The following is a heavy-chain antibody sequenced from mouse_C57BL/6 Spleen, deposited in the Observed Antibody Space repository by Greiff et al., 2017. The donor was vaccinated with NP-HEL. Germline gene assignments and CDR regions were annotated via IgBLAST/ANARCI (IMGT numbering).Heavy chain of an antibody. CDR2: IYPGDGDT. CDR1: GYAFSSSW. V-gene: IGHV1-82*01. CDR3: ARGAFMDY. Sequence: QVQLKESGPELVKPGASVKISCKASGYAFSSSWMNWVKQRPGKGLEWIGRIYPGDGDTNYNGKFKGKATLTADKSSSTAYMQLSSLTSEDSAVYFCARGAFMDYRGQGTSVTVSS. J-gene: IGHJ4*01.